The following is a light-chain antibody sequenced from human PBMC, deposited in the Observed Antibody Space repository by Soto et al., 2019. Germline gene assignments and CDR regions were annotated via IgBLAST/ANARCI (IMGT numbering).Light chain of an antibody. Sequence: EIGMSQSPSTLSVSTGERATLSCRASQSVRSSVAWYQQKPGQAPRLLIYGASTRATGIPARISGSGSGTDFTLTISSLQSEDFVVYYCQQYNNWPTWTFGQGTKV. CDR3: QQYNNWPTWT. CDR1: QSVRSS. J-gene: IGKJ1*01. CDR2: GAS. V-gene: IGKV3-15*01.